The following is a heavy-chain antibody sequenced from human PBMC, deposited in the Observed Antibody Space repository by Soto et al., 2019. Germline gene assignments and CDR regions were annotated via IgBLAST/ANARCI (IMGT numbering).Heavy chain of an antibody. Sequence: ASVKVSCKASGYTFTGYAMHWVRQAPGQRLEWMGWINAGNGNTKYSQRFQGRVTITRDTSASTAYMELSSLRSEDTAVYYCARGFGDYVRFLYFDYWGQGTLVTVSS. J-gene: IGHJ4*02. V-gene: IGHV1-3*01. CDR3: ARGFGDYVRFLYFDY. CDR2: INAGNGNT. D-gene: IGHD4-17*01. CDR1: GYTFTGYA.